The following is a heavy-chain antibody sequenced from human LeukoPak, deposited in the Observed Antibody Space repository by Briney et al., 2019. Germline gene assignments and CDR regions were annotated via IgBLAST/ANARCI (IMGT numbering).Heavy chain of an antibody. CDR3: ARDWGAYYRFFDY. CDR1: GFSMSVYW. J-gene: IGHJ4*02. D-gene: IGHD3-22*01. CDR2: IKQDGSER. Sequence: GGSLRLSCEASGFSMSVYWMRWVRQAPGKGLEWVGNIKQDGSERDYVDSVKGRFTISRDNAKKSLYLQMNSLRAEDTAVYYCARDWGAYYRFFDYWGQGTLVTVSS. V-gene: IGHV3-7*01.